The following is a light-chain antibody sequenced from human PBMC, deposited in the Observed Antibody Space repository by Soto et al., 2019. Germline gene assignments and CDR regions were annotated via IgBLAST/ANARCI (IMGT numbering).Light chain of an antibody. Sequence: EIVMTQSPATLSVSPGERATLSCRASQSFSSNLAWYQQRPGQAPRLLIYGASTRATGIPARFSGSGSGTEFTLTISSLQSEDVAVYYCQQYNNWPTTFAQGTKVELK. CDR2: GAS. V-gene: IGKV3-15*01. CDR1: QSFSSN. J-gene: IGKJ1*01. CDR3: QQYNNWPTT.